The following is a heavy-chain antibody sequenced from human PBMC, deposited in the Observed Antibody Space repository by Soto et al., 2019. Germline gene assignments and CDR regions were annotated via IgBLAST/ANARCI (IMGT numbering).Heavy chain of an antibody. CDR1: GYSFTSYW. J-gene: IGHJ4*02. V-gene: IGHV5-51*01. CDR2: IYPGDSDT. D-gene: IGHD2-21*02. Sequence: HGESLKISCKGSGYSFTSYWIGWVRQMPGKGLEWMGIIYPGDSDTRYSPSFQGQVTISADKSISTAYLQWSSLKASDTAMYYCARREYCGGDCYSGLGYWGQGTLVTVSS. CDR3: ARREYCGGDCYSGLGY.